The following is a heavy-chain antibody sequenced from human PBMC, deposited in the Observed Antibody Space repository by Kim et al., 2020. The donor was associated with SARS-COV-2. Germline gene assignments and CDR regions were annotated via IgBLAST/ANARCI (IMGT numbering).Heavy chain of an antibody. V-gene: IGHV3-21*01. Sequence: GGSLRLSCAASGFTFSSYSMNWVRQAPGKGLEWVSSISSSSSYIYYADSVKGRFTISRDNAKNSLYLQMNSLRAEDTAVYYCADSGDYGDYSFDYWGQGTLVTVSS. CDR2: ISSSSSYI. J-gene: IGHJ4*02. CDR1: GFTFSSYS. CDR3: ADSGDYGDYSFDY. D-gene: IGHD4-17*01.